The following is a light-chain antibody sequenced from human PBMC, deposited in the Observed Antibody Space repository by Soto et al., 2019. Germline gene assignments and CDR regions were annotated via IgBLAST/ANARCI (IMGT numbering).Light chain of an antibody. Sequence: DIQMTQSPSSLSASVGDRVTITCRASQSIRSYLNWYQQKAGKAPKLLIYAASTLHSGVPSRFSGSGSGTDFTLTVSSLQPEDFATYYCQQSYNMYSFGGGTKVEIK. CDR2: AAS. V-gene: IGKV1-39*01. CDR3: QQSYNMYS. J-gene: IGKJ4*01. CDR1: QSIRSY.